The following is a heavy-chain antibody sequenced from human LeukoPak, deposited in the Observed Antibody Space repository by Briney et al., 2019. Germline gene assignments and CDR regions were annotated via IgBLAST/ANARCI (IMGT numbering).Heavy chain of an antibody. D-gene: IGHD3-9*01. CDR1: GYTLTSYY. Sequence: ASVKVSCKPSGYTLTSYYMHWVGQAPRQGLEGMGIINPSGGSTSYAQKFQGRVTMTRDTSTSTVYMELSSLRSEDTAVYYCAREKSNYDILTGYYKGPRYYYGMDVWGKGTTVTVSS. CDR2: INPSGGST. V-gene: IGHV1-46*01. CDR3: AREKSNYDILTGYYKGPRYYYGMDV. J-gene: IGHJ6*04.